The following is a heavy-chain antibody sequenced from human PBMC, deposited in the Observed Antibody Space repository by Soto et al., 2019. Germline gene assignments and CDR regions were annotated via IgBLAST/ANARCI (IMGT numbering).Heavy chain of an antibody. CDR1: GGSISSYY. CDR3: ARDLEGNSYYYYGMDV. J-gene: IGHJ6*02. Sequence: PSETLSLTCTVSGGSISSYYWSWIRQPAGKGLEWIGRIYTSGSTNYNPSLKSRVTMSVDTSKNQFSLKLSSVTAADTAVYYCARDLEGNSYYYYGMDVRGQGTTVTVSS. D-gene: IGHD1-1*01. V-gene: IGHV4-4*07. CDR2: IYTSGST.